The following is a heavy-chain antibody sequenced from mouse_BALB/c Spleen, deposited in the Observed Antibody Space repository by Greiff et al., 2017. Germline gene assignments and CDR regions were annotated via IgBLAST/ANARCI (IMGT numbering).Heavy chain of an antibody. CDR3: ARNAYYGNYDYAMDY. J-gene: IGHJ4*01. V-gene: IGHV5-12-2*01. CDR2: ISNGGGST. CDR1: GFTFSSYT. Sequence: EVQGVESGGGLVQPGGSLKLSCAASGFTFSSYTMSWVRQTPEKRLEWVAYISNGGGSTYYPDTVKGRFTISRDNAKNTLYLQMSSLKSEDTAMYYCARNAYYGNYDYAMDYWGQGTSVTVSS. D-gene: IGHD2-10*01.